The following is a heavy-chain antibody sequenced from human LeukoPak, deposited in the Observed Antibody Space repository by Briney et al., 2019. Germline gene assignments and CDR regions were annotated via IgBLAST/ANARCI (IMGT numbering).Heavy chain of an antibody. V-gene: IGHV4-38-2*02. CDR1: GYSISSGYY. CDR2: IYHSGST. J-gene: IGHJ4*02. D-gene: IGHD3-10*01. Sequence: EPSETLSLTCTVSGYSISSGYYWGWIRQPPGKGLEWIGSIYHSGSTYYNPSLKSRVTISVDTSKNQFLLKLTSVTAADTAVYYCARFLYGPPYWGQGTLVTVSS. CDR3: ARFLYGPPY.